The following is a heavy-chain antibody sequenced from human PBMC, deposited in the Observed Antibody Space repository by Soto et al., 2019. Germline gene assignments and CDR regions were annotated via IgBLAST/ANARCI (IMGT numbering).Heavy chain of an antibody. CDR2: ISGSGGST. CDR1: GFTFSSYA. CDR3: AKAQRITMVRGVIFYYYYMDV. D-gene: IGHD3-10*01. J-gene: IGHJ6*03. Sequence: GGSLRLSCAASGFTFSSYAMSWVRQAPGKGLEWVSAISGSGGSTYYADSVKGRFTISRDNSKNTLYLQMNSLRAEDTAVYYCAKAQRITMVRGVIFYYYYMDVWGKGTTVTVSS. V-gene: IGHV3-23*01.